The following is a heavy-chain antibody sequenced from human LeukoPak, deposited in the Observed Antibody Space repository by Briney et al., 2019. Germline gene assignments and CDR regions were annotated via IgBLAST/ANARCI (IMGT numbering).Heavy chain of an antibody. V-gene: IGHV4-30-4*01. D-gene: IGHD5-18*01. Sequence: SQTLSLTCTVSGGSISSGDYYRSWIRQPPGKGLEWIGYIYYSGSTYYNPSLESRVTISVDTSKNQFSLKLSSVTAADTAVYYCARVNGGYSYGYSVYYWGQGTLVTVSS. J-gene: IGHJ4*02. CDR1: GGSISSGDYY. CDR3: ARVNGGYSYGYSVYY. CDR2: IYYSGST.